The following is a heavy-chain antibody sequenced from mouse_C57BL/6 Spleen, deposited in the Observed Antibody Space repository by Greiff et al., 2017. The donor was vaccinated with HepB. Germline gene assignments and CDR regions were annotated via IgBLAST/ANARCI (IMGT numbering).Heavy chain of an antibody. CDR1: GYTFTDYE. Sequence: VQLQQSGAELVRPGASVTLSCKASGYTFTDYEMHWVKQTPVHGLEWIGAIDPETGGTAYNQKFKGKAILTADKSSSTAYMDLRSLTSEDSAVYYCTDYYGSSYVGYWGQGTTLTVSS. CDR3: TDYYGSSYVGY. D-gene: IGHD1-1*01. CDR2: IDPETGGT. J-gene: IGHJ2*01. V-gene: IGHV1-15*01.